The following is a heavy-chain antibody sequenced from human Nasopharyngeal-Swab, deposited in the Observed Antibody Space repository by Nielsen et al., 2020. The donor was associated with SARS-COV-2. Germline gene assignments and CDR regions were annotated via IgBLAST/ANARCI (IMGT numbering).Heavy chain of an antibody. Sequence: ASVKVSCKASGGTFSSYAMNWVRQAPGQGLEWMGWINTNTGNPTYAQGFTGRFVFSLDTSVSTAYLQISSLKAEDTAVYYCARGDSPDNYYDSSGYAFDIWGQGTMVTVSS. J-gene: IGHJ3*02. V-gene: IGHV7-4-1*02. D-gene: IGHD3-22*01. CDR2: INTNTGNP. CDR1: GGTFSSYA. CDR3: ARGDSPDNYYDSSGYAFDI.